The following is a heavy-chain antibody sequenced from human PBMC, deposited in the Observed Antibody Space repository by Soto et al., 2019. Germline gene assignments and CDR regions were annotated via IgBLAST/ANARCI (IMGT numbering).Heavy chain of an antibody. CDR3: ASSYSSTYNKLDY. J-gene: IGHJ4*02. D-gene: IGHD6-13*01. CDR1: CDYISSYY. Sequence: SDTLSLTCTIACDYISSYYWSWIKKPTGKGLEWIGYIYYSGSTNYNPSLKGRVTISVDTSKNQFSLKLSSVTAADTAVYYCASSYSSTYNKLDYWGQGTLVTVS. CDR2: IYYSGST. V-gene: IGHV4-59*08.